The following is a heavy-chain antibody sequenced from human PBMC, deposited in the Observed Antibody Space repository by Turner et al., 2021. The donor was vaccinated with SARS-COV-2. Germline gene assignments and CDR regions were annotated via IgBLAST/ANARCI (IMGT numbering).Heavy chain of an antibody. Sequence: VQLLESGGVVVQPGGSLRLPCVASGFTFSSYGMHWVRQAPGKGLEWVAVISYDGNNKYYADSVKGRFTISRDNSKNTLYLQMNSLRAEDTAVYYCARGANGNFDYWGQGALVTVSS. J-gene: IGHJ4*02. CDR2: ISYDGNNK. D-gene: IGHD1-26*01. CDR3: ARGANGNFDY. V-gene: IGHV3-30*03. CDR1: GFTFSSYG.